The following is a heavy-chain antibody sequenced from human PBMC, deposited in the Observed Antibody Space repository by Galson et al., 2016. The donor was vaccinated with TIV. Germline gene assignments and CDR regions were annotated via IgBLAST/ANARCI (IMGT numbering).Heavy chain of an antibody. V-gene: IGHV1-3*01. CDR1: GYMFSSHA. Sequence: SGYMFSSHAMHWVRQAPGQRLEWMGRINAGNGNTKHSQNFQGRVTITRDTSATTTYMELRSLRSEDMAVYYCAREAVGAVKYFDNWGQGTLVTVSS. D-gene: IGHD4-23*01. J-gene: IGHJ4*02. CDR3: AREAVGAVKYFDN. CDR2: INAGNGNT.